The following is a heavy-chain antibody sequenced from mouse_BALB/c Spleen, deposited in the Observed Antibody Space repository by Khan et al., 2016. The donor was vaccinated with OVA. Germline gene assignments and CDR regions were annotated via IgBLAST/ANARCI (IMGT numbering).Heavy chain of an antibody. CDR2: IWGDGNI. V-gene: IGHV2-3*01. J-gene: IGHJ4*01. D-gene: IGHD2-1*01. Sequence: QVQLQQSGPGLVAPSQSLSITCTVSGFSLTTYGVTWVRQPPGKGLEWLGVIWGDGNIDYHSALISRLSISKDNSESQVFLKLNSLQTDDTATYYCAKSFYSHYYAMDYWGQGTSVTVSS. CDR3: AKSFYSHYYAMDY. CDR1: GFSLTTYG.